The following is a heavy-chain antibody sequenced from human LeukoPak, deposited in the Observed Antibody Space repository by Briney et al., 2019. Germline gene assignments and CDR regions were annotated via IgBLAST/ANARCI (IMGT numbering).Heavy chain of an antibody. CDR1: GFTFSSFG. V-gene: IGHV3-7*01. J-gene: IGHJ4*02. CDR3: ARGLDCRSTSCYLDN. D-gene: IGHD2-2*01. Sequence: GGSLRLSCAASGFTFSSFGMGWVRQAPGKGLEWVANIKQDGSEKFYVDSVKGRFTISRDNAKNSLDLQINSLGAEDTAVYYCARGLDCRSTSCYLDNWGQGTLVTVSS. CDR2: IKQDGSEK.